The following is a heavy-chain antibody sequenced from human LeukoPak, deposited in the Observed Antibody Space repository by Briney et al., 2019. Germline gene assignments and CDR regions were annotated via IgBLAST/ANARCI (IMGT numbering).Heavy chain of an antibody. J-gene: IGHJ6*02. CDR1: GGSISSYY. CDR3: ARHRGRSYYYYYGMDV. CDR2: ISYSGST. V-gene: IGHV4-59*08. Sequence: SETLSLTCTVSGGSISSYYWSWIRQPPGKGLEGIGYISYSGSTNYNPSLKSRVTISVDTSKNQFSLKLSSVTAADTAVYYCARHRGRSYYYYYGMDVWGQGTTVTVSS.